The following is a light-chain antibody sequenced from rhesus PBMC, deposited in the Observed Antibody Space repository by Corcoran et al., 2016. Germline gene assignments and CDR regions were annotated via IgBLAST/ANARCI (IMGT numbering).Light chain of an antibody. Sequence: DIVMTQTPLSLPVTPGEPASISCRSSQSLLDSEDGNTYLDWYLQKPGHSPQALFSDVSNRAFGVPDRFRGSGSDNDFTLKIRRVEAEDVGVYYCMQYTHIPLTFGGGTKVELK. J-gene: IGKJ4*01. CDR2: DVS. CDR1: QSLLDSEDGNTY. V-gene: IGKV2-86*01. CDR3: MQYTHIPLT.